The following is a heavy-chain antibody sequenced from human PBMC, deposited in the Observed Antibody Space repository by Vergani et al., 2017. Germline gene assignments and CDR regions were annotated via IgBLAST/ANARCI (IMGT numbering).Heavy chain of an antibody. Sequence: QVQLQQWGAGLLKPSETLSLTCAVYGGSFSGYYWSWIRQPPGKGLEWIGEINHSGSTNYNPSLKSRVTISVDTSKNQFSLKLSSVTAADTAVYYCARVLLWFGESLGAFDIWGQGTMVTVSS. D-gene: IGHD3-10*01. CDR2: INHSGST. CDR3: ARVLLWFGESLGAFDI. J-gene: IGHJ3*02. V-gene: IGHV4-34*01. CDR1: GGSFSGYY.